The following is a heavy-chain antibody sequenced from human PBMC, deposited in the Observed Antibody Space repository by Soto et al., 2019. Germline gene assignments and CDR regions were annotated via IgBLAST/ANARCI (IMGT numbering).Heavy chain of an antibody. D-gene: IGHD3-16*02. V-gene: IGHV3-30-3*01. CDR2: ISYDGSNK. J-gene: IGHJ4*02. CDR1: GFTFSSYA. CDR3: ARQGAISAFDY. Sequence: GGSLRLSCAASGFTFSSYAMHWVRQAPGKGLEWVAVISYDGSNKYYADSVKGRFTISRDNSKNTLYLQMNSLRAEDTAVYYCARQGAISAFDYWGQGTLVTVS.